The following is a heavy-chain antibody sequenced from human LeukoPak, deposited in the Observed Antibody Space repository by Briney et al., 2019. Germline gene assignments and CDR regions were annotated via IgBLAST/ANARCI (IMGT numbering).Heavy chain of an antibody. CDR2: MNESGGT. D-gene: IGHD6-6*01. CDR3: ARGLRAARLAS. CDR1: GGSFSGYY. V-gene: IGHV4-34*01. J-gene: IGHJ5*02. Sequence: PSETLSLTCAVSGGSFSGYYWSWIRQPPGKGLESIGEMNESGGTTYNPSLKSRVTISVDTSKSQFSLKLSSVTAADTAVYYCARGLRAARLASWGQGTVDTVSS.